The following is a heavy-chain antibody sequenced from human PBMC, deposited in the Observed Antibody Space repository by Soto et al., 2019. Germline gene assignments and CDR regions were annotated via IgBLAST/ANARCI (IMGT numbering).Heavy chain of an antibody. CDR2: ISYDGSNK. CDR1: GFTFSSYG. CDR3: AKDQEDGGSYNWAYYYGMDV. V-gene: IGHV3-30*18. Sequence: GGSLRLSCAASGFTFSSYGMHWVRQAPGKGLEWVAVISYDGSNKYYADSVKGRFTISRDNSKNTLYLQMNSLRAEDTAVYYCAKDQEDGGSYNWAYYYGMDVWGQGTTVTVSS. J-gene: IGHJ6*02. D-gene: IGHD1-26*01.